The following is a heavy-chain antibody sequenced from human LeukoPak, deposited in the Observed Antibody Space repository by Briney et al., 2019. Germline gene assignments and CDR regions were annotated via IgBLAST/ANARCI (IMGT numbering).Heavy chain of an antibody. CDR2: ISSSSSYI. V-gene: IGHV3-21*01. CDR3: ARAGPDSSGGTNLPLAW. D-gene: IGHD6-19*01. J-gene: IGHJ4*02. Sequence: GGSLRLSCAASGFTFSSYSMNWVRQAPGKGLEWVSSISSSSSYIYYADSVKGRFTISRDNAKNSLYLQMNSLRAEDTAVYYCARAGPDSSGGTNLPLAWWGQGTLVTVSS. CDR1: GFTFSSYS.